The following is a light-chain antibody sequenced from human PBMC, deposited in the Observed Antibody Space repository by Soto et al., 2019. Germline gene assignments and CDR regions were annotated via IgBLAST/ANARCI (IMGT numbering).Light chain of an antibody. CDR3: SSYTSSSTYV. CDR2: DVS. CDR1: SSDVGGYNY. V-gene: IGLV2-14*01. Sequence: QSVLTQPASVSGSPGQSIAISCIGSSSDVGGYNYVSWHQQHPGKAPKAVIYDVSNRPSGVSDRFSGSKSGNTASLTISGLQAEDEADYYCSSYTSSSTYVFGTGTKLTVL. J-gene: IGLJ1*01.